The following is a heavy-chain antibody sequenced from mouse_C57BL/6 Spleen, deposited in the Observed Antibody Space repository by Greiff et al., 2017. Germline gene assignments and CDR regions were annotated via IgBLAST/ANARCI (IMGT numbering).Heavy chain of an antibody. CDR2: IYPGDGDT. CDR1: GYAFSSSW. V-gene: IGHV1-82*01. Sequence: QVQLKQSGPELVKPGASVKISCKASGYAFSSSWMNWVKQRPGKGLEWIGRIYPGDGDTNYNGKFKGKATLTADKSSSTAYMQLSSLTSEDSAVYLCARGGYGSFLAMDYWGQGASVTVA. J-gene: IGHJ4*01. D-gene: IGHD1-1*01. CDR3: ARGGYGSFLAMDY.